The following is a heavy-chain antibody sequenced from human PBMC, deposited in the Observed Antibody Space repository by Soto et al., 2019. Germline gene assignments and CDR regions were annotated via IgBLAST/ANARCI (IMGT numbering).Heavy chain of an antibody. D-gene: IGHD3-3*01. CDR1: GYTLTGYY. CDR2: TNPNSEGT. J-gene: IGHJ6*02. Sequence: SSVKVACKASGYTLTGYYMHWVRQAPGQGLEWMGWTNPNSEGTNYAQKFQGWFTMTRDTSISTAYMELIRLRSDDTAVYYSATAERITIYGAVDQYYYYCMDVWGQGTTVTVSS. CDR3: ATAERITIYGAVDQYYYYCMDV. V-gene: IGHV1-2*04.